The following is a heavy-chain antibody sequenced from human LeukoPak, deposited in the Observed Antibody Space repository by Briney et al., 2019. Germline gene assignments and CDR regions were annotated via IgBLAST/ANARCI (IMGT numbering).Heavy chain of an antibody. D-gene: IGHD5-12*01. Sequence: PGGSLRLSCAASGFTFSTYDMAWVRQAPGKGLEWVSSISRSGDSTSYADSVRGRFCVSRDNSKSTLYLQLAGLRAEDTAVYYCARDSMGGYEPYYYYYGMDVWGQGTTVTVSS. CDR3: ARDSMGGYEPYYYYYGMDV. J-gene: IGHJ6*02. V-gene: IGHV3-23*01. CDR2: ISRSGDST. CDR1: GFTFSTYD.